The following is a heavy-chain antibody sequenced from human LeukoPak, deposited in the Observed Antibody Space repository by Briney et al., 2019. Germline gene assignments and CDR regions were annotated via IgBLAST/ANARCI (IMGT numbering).Heavy chain of an antibody. CDR2: ISSSSSYI. CDR3: ARGVRYFDY. Sequence: GGSLRLSCAASGLIFSSYSMNWVRQAVGMGPEWVSSISSSSSYIYYADSVKGRFTISRDNAKNSLYLQMNSLRAEDTAVYYCARGVRYFDYWGQGTLVTVSS. D-gene: IGHD3-3*01. J-gene: IGHJ4*02. V-gene: IGHV3-21*01. CDR1: GLIFSSYS.